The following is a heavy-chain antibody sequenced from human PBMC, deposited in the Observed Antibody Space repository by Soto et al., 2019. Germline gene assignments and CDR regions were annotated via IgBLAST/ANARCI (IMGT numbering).Heavy chain of an antibody. V-gene: IGHV1-69*13. Sequence: AASVKVSCKASGGTFGSYAISWVRQAPGQGREWMGGIIPIFGTANYAQKFQGRVTITADESTSTAYMELSSLRSEDTAVYYCARVGSSPPTLYYYYYGMDVWGQGXTVTVYS. CDR3: ARVGSSPPTLYYYYYGMDV. D-gene: IGHD6-13*01. CDR2: IIPIFGTA. J-gene: IGHJ6*02. CDR1: GGTFGSYA.